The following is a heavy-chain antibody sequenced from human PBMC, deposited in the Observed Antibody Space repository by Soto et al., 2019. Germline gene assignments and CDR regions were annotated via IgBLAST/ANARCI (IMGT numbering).Heavy chain of an antibody. D-gene: IGHD3-16*01. CDR2: ISSSSSYT. CDR1: GFTFSSYS. J-gene: IGHJ4*02. Sequence: EVQLVESGGGLVKPGGSLRLSCAASGFTFSSYSMNWVRQAPGKGLEWVSSISSSSSYTNYADSVKGRFTISRDNAKNSLYLQMNSLRVEDTAIYYCARGERGNFDYWGQGTLVTVSS. CDR3: ARGERGNFDY. V-gene: IGHV3-21*01.